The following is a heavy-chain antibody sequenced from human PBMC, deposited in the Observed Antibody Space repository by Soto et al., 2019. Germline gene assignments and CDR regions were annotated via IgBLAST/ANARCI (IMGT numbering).Heavy chain of an antibody. CDR1: GGSISSSSYY. J-gene: IGHJ6*03. V-gene: IGHV4-39*01. CDR3: ARQLKPGGGSNIVVVAAAYYYYYMDV. Sequence: QLQLQESGPGLVKPSETLSLTCTVSGGSISSSSYYWGWIRQPPGKGLEWIGSIYYSGSTYYNPSLKSRVTRSVDTSKNQFSLKLRSVTAADTAVYYCARQLKPGGGSNIVVVAAAYYYYYMDVWGKGTTVTVSS. D-gene: IGHD2-2*01. CDR2: IYYSGST.